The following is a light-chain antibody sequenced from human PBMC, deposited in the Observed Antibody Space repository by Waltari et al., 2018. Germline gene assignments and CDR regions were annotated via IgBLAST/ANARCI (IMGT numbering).Light chain of an antibody. CDR1: QSVSSY. CDR3: QQRSNWPPAT. Sequence: EIVLTQSPATLSLSPGESATLPCRASQSVSSYLAWYQQKPGQAPRLLIYDASNRATGIPARFSGSGSGTDFTLTISSLEPEDFAVYYCQQRSNWPPATFGQGTKVEIK. CDR2: DAS. V-gene: IGKV3-11*01. J-gene: IGKJ1*01.